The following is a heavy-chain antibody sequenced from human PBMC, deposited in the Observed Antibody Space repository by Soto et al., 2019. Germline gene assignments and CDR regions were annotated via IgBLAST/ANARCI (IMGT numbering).Heavy chain of an antibody. CDR2: IVPMLGLT. D-gene: IGHD3-3*01. CDR1: GGTSTIYT. J-gene: IGHJ4*02. Sequence: QVPLVQSGAELKTPGSSVKVSCEASGGTSTIYTITWVRQAPGQGLAWMGRIVPMLGLTNYARNFQGRVTITADTSTSAAYMELRSLRFEDTAVYYCATEKYGVGRVGVYDWGQGTQVIVSS. CDR3: ATEKYGVGRVGVYD. V-gene: IGHV1-69*08.